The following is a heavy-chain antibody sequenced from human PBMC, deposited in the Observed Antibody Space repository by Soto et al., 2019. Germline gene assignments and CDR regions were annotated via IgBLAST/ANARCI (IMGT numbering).Heavy chain of an antibody. J-gene: IGHJ4*02. D-gene: IGHD2-15*01. V-gene: IGHV1-46*03. CDR1: GYTFTSYY. CDR3: ARDPMVVVVAATRGLDD. Sequence: ASVKVSCKASGYTFTSYYMHWVRQAPGQGLEWMGIINPSGGSTSYAQKFQGRVTMTRDTSTSTVYMELSSLRSEDTAVYYCARDPMVVVVAATRGLDDWGQGTLVTVSS. CDR2: INPSGGST.